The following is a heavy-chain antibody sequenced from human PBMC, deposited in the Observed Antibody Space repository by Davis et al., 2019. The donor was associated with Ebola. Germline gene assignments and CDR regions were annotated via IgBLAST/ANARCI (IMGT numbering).Heavy chain of an antibody. CDR3: ARPRRDPYANEAFDI. D-gene: IGHD5-24*01. Sequence: MPGGSLRLSCTVSGGSISSGYWSWIRQPPGKGLEWIGYIYYSGSTNYNPSLNSRVSISLDTSKNQISLKLTSVTAADTALYYCARPRRDPYANEAFDIWGQGTMVTVSS. J-gene: IGHJ3*02. CDR1: GGSISSGY. CDR2: IYYSGST. V-gene: IGHV4-59*01.